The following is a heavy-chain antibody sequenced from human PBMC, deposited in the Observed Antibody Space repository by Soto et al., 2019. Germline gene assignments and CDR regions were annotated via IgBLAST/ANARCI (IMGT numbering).Heavy chain of an antibody. CDR1: GYTFTSYG. V-gene: IGHV1-18*01. CDR3: ARDLWADLGFGEGWCDP. Sequence: QVQLVQSGAEVKKPGASVKVSCKASGYTFTSYGISWVRQAPGQGLEWMGWISAYNGNTNYAQKLQGRVTMTTDTSTSRAYMERRSLRSDDTAVYYCARDLWADLGFGEGWCDPWVQGTMVAVSS. CDR2: ISAYNGNT. J-gene: IGHJ5*02. D-gene: IGHD3-3*01.